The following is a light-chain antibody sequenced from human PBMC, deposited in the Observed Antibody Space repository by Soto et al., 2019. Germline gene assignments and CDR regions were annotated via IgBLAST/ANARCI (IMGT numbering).Light chain of an antibody. V-gene: IGLV2-14*01. CDR3: SSYTTSNTLV. CDR1: DSDVGSYKF. J-gene: IGLJ1*01. CDR2: EVS. Sequence: QSALTQTASVSGSPGQSITISCTGSDSDVGSYKFVSWYQQHPGKAPKVIIYEVSDRPSGVSNRFSGSKSGNTASLTISVLQAEDEDDYYCSSYTTSNTLVFGSGTKLTVL.